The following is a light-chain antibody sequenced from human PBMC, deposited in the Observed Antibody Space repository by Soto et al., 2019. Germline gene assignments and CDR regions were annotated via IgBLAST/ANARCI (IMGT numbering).Light chain of an antibody. Sequence: QSALTQPASVSGSPGQSITISCNGTSSDVGGYKYVSWYQQHPGKAPKLMLYEVSNRPSGVSNRFSGSKSGNTASLTISGLQAEDEADYYCSSFTSSSTWVFGGGTQLTVL. J-gene: IGLJ3*02. CDR2: EVS. CDR3: SSFTSSSTWV. CDR1: SSDVGGYKY. V-gene: IGLV2-14*01.